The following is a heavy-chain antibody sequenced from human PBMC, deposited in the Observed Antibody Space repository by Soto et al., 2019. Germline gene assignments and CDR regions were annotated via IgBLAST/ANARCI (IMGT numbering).Heavy chain of an antibody. CDR1: GGAIISGGYY. V-gene: IGHV4-31*03. Sequence: LSLTCTVSGGAIISGGYYWSWIRQHPGKGLEWIGYIYYSGSTYYNPSLKSRVTISVDTSKNQFSLKLSSVTAADTAVYYCARDLAPGIAAAGHVSNWFDPWGQGTLVTV. J-gene: IGHJ5*02. D-gene: IGHD6-13*01. CDR2: IYYSGST. CDR3: ARDLAPGIAAAGHVSNWFDP.